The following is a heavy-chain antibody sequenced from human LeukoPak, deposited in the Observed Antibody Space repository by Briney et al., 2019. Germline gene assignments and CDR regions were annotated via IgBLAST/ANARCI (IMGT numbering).Heavy chain of an antibody. CDR3: ARVMGSSRSGWFDP. J-gene: IGHJ5*02. V-gene: IGHV3-33*08. CDR2: IWYDGSNI. CDR1: GFTFSSYA. D-gene: IGHD6-13*01. Sequence: GGSLRLSCAASGFTFSSYAMHWVRQAPGKGLEWVAVIWYDGSNIYYADSVKGRFTISRDNSKNTLYLQMNNLRAEDTAVYYCARVMGSSRSGWFDPWGQGTLVTVSS.